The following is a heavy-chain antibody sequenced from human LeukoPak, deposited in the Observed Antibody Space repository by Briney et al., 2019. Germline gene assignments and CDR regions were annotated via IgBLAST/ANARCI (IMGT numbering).Heavy chain of an antibody. CDR2: IYSGGST. D-gene: IGHD3-3*01. CDR1: GFTVSSNY. J-gene: IGHJ6*02. CDR3: VRVGDFWSGYPNYYYGMDV. V-gene: IGHV3-66*02. Sequence: GGSLRLSCAASGFTVSSNYMSWVRQAPGKGLEWVSVIYSGGSTYYADSVKGRFTISRDNSKNTLYVQMNSLRAEDTAVYYCVRVGDFWSGYPNYYYGMDVWGQGTTVTVSS.